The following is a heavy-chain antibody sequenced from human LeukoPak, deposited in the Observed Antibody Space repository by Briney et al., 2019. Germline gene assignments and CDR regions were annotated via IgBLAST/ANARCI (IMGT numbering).Heavy chain of an antibody. CDR3: ARARHYGDYEGYYFDY. CDR2: INHSGST. CDR1: GGSISSYY. J-gene: IGHJ4*02. D-gene: IGHD4-17*01. Sequence: SETLSLTCTVSGGSISSYYWSWIRQPPGKGLEWIGEINHSGSTNYNPSLKSRVTISVDTSKNQFSLKLSSVTAADTAVYYCARARHYGDYEGYYFDYWGQGTLVTVSS. V-gene: IGHV4-59*12.